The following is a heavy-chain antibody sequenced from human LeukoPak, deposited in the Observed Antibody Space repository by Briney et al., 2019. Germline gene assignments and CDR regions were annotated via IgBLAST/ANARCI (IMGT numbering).Heavy chain of an antibody. V-gene: IGHV3-23*01. J-gene: IGHJ4*02. Sequence: PGGSLRLSWAAAGFTFSSNVMIWVRQAPGKGLEWVSSIPASGGSTYYADSVKGRFTISRDNSKNSLYLQMNSLRAEDTAVYYCAKESSGGWYFDYWGQGTLVTVSS. D-gene: IGHD6-19*01. CDR2: IPASGGST. CDR1: GFTFSSNV. CDR3: AKESSGGWYFDY.